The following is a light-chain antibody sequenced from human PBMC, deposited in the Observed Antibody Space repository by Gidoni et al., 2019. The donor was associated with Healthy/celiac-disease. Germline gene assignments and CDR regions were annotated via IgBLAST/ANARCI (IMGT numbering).Light chain of an antibody. CDR3: QQYYSTRT. CDR2: WAS. J-gene: IGKJ1*01. Sequence: IVMTQSPASLAVSLGERATINCKSSQSVLYSSNNKNYLAWYQQKPGQPPKLLIYWASMRESGVPDRFSGSGSGTDFTLTISSLQAEDVAVYYCQQYYSTRTFGQGTRVEI. V-gene: IGKV4-1*01. CDR1: QSVLYSSNNKNY.